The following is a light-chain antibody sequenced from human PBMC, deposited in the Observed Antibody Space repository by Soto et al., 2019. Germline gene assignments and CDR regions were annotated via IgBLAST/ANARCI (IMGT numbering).Light chain of an antibody. CDR2: GAS. V-gene: IGKV3-15*01. J-gene: IGKJ1*01. CDR1: QSVSSN. Sequence: EIVMTQSSATLSVSPGERATLSCRASQSVSSNLAWYQQKPGQAPRLLIYGASTRATGIPARFSGSGSGTEFTLTISSLQSKDFAVYYCQQYNNWPPWTFGQGTTV. CDR3: QQYNNWPPWT.